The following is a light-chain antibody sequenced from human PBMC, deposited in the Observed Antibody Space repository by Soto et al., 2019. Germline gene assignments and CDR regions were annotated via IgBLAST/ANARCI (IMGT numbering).Light chain of an antibody. CDR2: KAS. Sequence: DIPITHSPSSLSSSVGALFTITCRARHSINDWLAWYQQKPGKAPKLLIYKASTLKSGVPSRFSGSGSGTEFTLTISSLQPDDFATYYCQHCNSYSEAFGQGTKVDI. V-gene: IGKV1-5*03. CDR1: HSINDW. J-gene: IGKJ1*01. CDR3: QHCNSYSEA.